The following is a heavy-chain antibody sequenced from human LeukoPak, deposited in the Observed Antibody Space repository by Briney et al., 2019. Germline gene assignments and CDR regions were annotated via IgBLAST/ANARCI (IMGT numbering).Heavy chain of an antibody. V-gene: IGHV3-15*05. Sequence: PGGSLRLSCAASGFTFSNAWMSWVRQAPGKGLEWVGRIKSKTDGGTTDYAAPVKGRFTISRDDSENTLYLQMNSLKTEDTAVYYCTTGGGGYCSGGSCYSSGMDVWGQGTTVTVSS. CDR3: TTGGGGYCSGGSCYSSGMDV. J-gene: IGHJ6*02. D-gene: IGHD2-15*01. CDR1: GFTFSNAW. CDR2: IKSKTDGGTT.